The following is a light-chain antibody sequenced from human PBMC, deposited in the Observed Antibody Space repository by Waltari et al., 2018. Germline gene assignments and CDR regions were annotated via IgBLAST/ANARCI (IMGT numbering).Light chain of an antibody. Sequence: QSALTQPASVSGSPGQSINISCSGTASDVGAYDFVYWYQQHPGKAPHLIIYEVSNRPSGISNRFSASKSGNTASLTISGLQAEDEADYYCSSYTTSSAPGVFGTGTRVTVL. V-gene: IGLV2-14*01. CDR2: EVS. CDR3: SSYTTSSAPGV. CDR1: ASDVGAYDF. J-gene: IGLJ1*01.